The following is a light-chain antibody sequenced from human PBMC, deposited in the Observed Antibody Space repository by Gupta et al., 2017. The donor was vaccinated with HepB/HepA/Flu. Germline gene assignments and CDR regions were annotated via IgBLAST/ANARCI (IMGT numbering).Light chain of an antibody. J-gene: IGLJ2*01. V-gene: IGLV2-14*01. CDR2: DVS. CDR3: SSSKSSSTLGVV. CDR1: SSDVGGYNY. Sequence: QSALTQPASVSGSPGQSITISCTGTSSDVGGYNYVSWYQQHPGKAPKLMMYDVSNRPSGVSNRFSCSKSCNTASLITSGLQAEDEADDYCSSSKSSSTLGVVVGGGTKLTVL.